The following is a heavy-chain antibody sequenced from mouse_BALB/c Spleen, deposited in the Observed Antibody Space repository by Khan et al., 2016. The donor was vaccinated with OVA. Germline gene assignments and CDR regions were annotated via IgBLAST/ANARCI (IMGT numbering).Heavy chain of an antibody. J-gene: IGHJ3*01. CDR3: TRHGYVAWLTY. Sequence: EVQLQQSGPELMKPGASVKISCKASGYSFTSYYIHWVMESHGKSLEWIGYIDPFSGDTTYNQKFQGKATLTVDKSSSTSYILLSILTSVDSAVYDWTRHGYVAWLTYWGQGTLVTVAA. V-gene: IGHV1S135*01. CDR1: GYSFTSYY. CDR2: IDPFSGDT. D-gene: IGHD2-2*01.